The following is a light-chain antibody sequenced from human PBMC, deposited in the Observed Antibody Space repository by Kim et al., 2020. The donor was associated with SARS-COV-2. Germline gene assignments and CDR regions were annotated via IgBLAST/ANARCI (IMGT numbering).Light chain of an antibody. CDR3: SSYAGSNIYF. CDR1: SSDVGSYTL. J-gene: IGLJ1*01. V-gene: IGLV2-23*02. CDR2: EVS. Sequence: QSALTQPASVSGSPGQSITISCTGSSSDVGSYTLVSWYQHHPGKAPKLMIYEVSKRPSGVSNRFSGSKSGNTASLTISGLQAEDEADYYCSSYAGSNIYFLGMGTKATVL.